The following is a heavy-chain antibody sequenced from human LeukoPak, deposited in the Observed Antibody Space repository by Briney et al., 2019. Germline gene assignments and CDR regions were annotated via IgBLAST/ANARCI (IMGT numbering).Heavy chain of an antibody. V-gene: IGHV3-53*01. Sequence: PGGSLRLSCAASGFTVSSNYMGWVRQAPGKGLEWVSVIYGGGTTYYADSVKGRFAISRDNSKNALYLQMKSLRAEDTAVYYCARDSYYGSGSYYRYTFDYWGQGTLVTVSS. D-gene: IGHD3-10*01. CDR1: GFTVSSNY. J-gene: IGHJ4*02. CDR3: ARDSYYGSGSYYRYTFDY. CDR2: IYGGGTT.